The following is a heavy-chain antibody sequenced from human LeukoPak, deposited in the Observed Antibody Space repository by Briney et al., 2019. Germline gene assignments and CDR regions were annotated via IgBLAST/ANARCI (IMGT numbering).Heavy chain of an antibody. CDR2: INPNSGGT. J-gene: IGHJ4*02. D-gene: IGHD2-21*01. CDR3: ARDEFRVISRVLDY. V-gene: IGHV1-2*02. Sequence: ASLKVSCKASGYTFTGYYMHWVRQAPGQGLEWMGWINPNSGGTNYAQKFQGRVTMTRDTSISTAYMELSRLRSDDTAVYYCARDEFRVISRVLDYWGQGTLVTVSS. CDR1: GYTFTGYY.